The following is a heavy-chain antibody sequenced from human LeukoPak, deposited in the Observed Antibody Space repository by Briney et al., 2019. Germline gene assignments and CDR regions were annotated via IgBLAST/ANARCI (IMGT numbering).Heavy chain of an antibody. Sequence: PGGSLRLSCAASGFTFSSYDMHWVRQAPGKGLEWVALILYDGSKEYCADFVKGRFTFSRDNSKNTLYLQMNSLTTEDTAVYYCARDLYYYGSGSYYTGGGDYWGQGTLVTVSS. J-gene: IGHJ4*02. CDR3: ARDLYYYGSGSYYTGGGDY. CDR2: ILYDGSKE. V-gene: IGHV3-30-3*01. D-gene: IGHD3-10*01. CDR1: GFTFSSYD.